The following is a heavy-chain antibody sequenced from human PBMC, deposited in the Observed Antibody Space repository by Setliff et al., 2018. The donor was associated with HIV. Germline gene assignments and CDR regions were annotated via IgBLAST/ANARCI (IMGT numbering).Heavy chain of an antibody. CDR2: MNPNNGNT. D-gene: IGHD4-17*01. CDR3: ARFLDHDYGDYRTYYFDF. CDR1: GYTFVSYD. J-gene: IGHJ4*02. V-gene: IGHV1-8*02. Sequence: ASVKVSCKASGYTFVSYDINWVRQATGQGLEWMGWMNPNNGNTGYSRKFQGRVTMTRNTSISTAYMELSSLRSEDTAVYYCARFLDHDYGDYRTYYFDFWGQGTLVTVS.